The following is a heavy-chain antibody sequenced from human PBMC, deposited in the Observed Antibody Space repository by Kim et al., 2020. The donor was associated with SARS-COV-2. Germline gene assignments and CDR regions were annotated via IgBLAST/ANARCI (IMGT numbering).Heavy chain of an antibody. V-gene: IGHV1-3*01. D-gene: IGHD7-27*01. CDR2: INAGNGNT. J-gene: IGHJ4*02. CDR1: GYTFTSYA. CDR3: ARDEIVSMKDAPGEGY. Sequence: ASVKVSCKASGYTFTSYAMHWVRQAPGQRLEWMGWINAGNGNTKYSQKFQGRVTITRDTSASTAYMELSSLRSEDTAVYYCARDEIVSMKDAPGEGYWGQGALVTVSS.